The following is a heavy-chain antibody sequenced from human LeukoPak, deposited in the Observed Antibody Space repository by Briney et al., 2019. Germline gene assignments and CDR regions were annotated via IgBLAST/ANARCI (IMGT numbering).Heavy chain of an antibody. CDR2: IYYSGST. CDR3: ARGPGVFDY. J-gene: IGHJ4*02. CDR1: GGSISSYY. V-gene: IGHV4-59*01. D-gene: IGHD3-10*01. Sequence: PSETLSLTCTVSGGSISSYYWSWIRQPPGKGLEWIGYIYYSGSTNYNPSLKSRVTISVDTSKNQFSLKLSSVTAADTVVYYCARGPGVFDYWGQGTLVTVSS.